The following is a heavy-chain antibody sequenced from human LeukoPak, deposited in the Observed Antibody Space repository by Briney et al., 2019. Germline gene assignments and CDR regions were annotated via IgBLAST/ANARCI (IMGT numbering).Heavy chain of an antibody. J-gene: IGHJ4*02. Sequence: GGSLRLSCAVSGFAFGSEAMSWVRQSPARGLEWVASISPGGGTTYYADYVKGRFTISRDNSKNTLYLQMNSLRAEDTAVYYCARAGEWLQTHFDYWGQGTLVTVSS. D-gene: IGHD5-12*01. CDR1: GFAFGSEA. V-gene: IGHV3-23*01. CDR3: ARAGEWLQTHFDY. CDR2: ISPGGGTT.